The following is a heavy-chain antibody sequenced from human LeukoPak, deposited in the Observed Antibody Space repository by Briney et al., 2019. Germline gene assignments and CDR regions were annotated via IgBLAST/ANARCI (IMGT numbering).Heavy chain of an antibody. J-gene: IGHJ4*01. CDR1: GYSFTSYW. V-gene: IGHV5-51*01. CDR3: ARRESISLSGIIDQ. Sequence: GESLKISCKASGYSFTSYWIAWVRQMPGKGLEWMGIIYPGDSQTRYSPSFQGQVTISADNSITTAYLQWSSLEDSDSAMYDCARRESISLSGIIDQRGHGTLVTVSS. CDR2: IYPGDSQT. D-gene: IGHD6-6*01.